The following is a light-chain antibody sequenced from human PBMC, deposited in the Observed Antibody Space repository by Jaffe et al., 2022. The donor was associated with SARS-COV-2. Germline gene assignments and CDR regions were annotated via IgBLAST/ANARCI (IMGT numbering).Light chain of an antibody. J-gene: IGKJ1*01. Sequence: DIVLTQTPLSLPVTLGQSASISCRSSQSLVQNDGNTYLSWLQQRPGQPPRLLIYKVSNRFSGVPDRFSGSGTGTEFTLRISRVEAEDVGVYYCMQATQSWTFGRGTKVEIK. CDR3: MQATQSWT. V-gene: IGKV2-24*01. CDR2: KVS. CDR1: QSLVQNDGNTY.